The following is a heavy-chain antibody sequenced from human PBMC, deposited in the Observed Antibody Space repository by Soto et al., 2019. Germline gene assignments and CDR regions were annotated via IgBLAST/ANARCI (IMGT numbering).Heavy chain of an antibody. CDR1: GGYIIGCY. D-gene: IGHD3-9*01. CDR2: INHSGST. CDR3: ARGRDILTGYFFQRPAYFDY. Sequence: PSETLSLTCTVYGGYIIGCYLNWIRPHTGKGQEWIGEINHSGSTNYNPSLKSRVTISVDTSKNQFSLKLSSVTAADTAVYYCARGRDILTGYFFQRPAYFDYWGQGTLVTVSS. V-gene: IGHV4-34*01. J-gene: IGHJ4*02.